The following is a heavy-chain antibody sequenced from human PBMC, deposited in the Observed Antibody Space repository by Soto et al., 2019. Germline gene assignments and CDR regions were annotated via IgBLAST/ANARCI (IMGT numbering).Heavy chain of an antibody. V-gene: IGHV5-51*01. CDR1: GYSFSNKW. CDR3: ARLSGYESDYYYGIDV. D-gene: IGHD5-12*01. CDR2: IYPGDSDT. J-gene: IGHJ6*02. Sequence: XESLKLTCQCSGYSFSNKWIGWVLQMPGKGLEWMGIIYPGDSDTRYTPSFQGQVTFSADRSISTAYLQWTSLKASDTAIYYCARLSGYESDYYYGIDVWGQGTTVTVSS.